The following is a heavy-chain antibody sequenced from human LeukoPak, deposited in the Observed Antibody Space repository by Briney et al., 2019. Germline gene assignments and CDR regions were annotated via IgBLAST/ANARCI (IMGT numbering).Heavy chain of an antibody. CDR2: ISWNSGSI. J-gene: IGHJ3*02. CDR1: GFTFDDYA. D-gene: IGHD2-2*01. V-gene: IGHV3-9*01. Sequence: GGSLRLSCAASGFTFDDYAMHWVRQAPGKGLEWVSGISWNSGSIGYADSVKGRFTISRDNAKNSLYLQMNSLRAEDTALYYCAKDIGYQLRLGVFDIWGQGTMVTVSS. CDR3: AKDIGYQLRLGVFDI.